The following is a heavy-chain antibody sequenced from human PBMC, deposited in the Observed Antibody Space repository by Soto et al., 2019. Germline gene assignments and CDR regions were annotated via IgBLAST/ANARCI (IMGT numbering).Heavy chain of an antibody. CDR3: ARAGLLWFGELSPDAFDI. V-gene: IGHV3-53*04. D-gene: IGHD3-10*01. CDR2: IYSGGST. Sequence: GGSLRLSCAASGFTVSSNYMSWVRQAPGKGLEWVSVIYSGGSTYYADSVKGRFTISRHNSKNTLYLQMNSLRAEDTAVYYCARAGLLWFGELSPDAFDIWGQGTMVTVSS. J-gene: IGHJ3*02. CDR1: GFTVSSNY.